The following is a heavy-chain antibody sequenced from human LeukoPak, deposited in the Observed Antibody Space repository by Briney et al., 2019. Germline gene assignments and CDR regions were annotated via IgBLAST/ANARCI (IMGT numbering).Heavy chain of an antibody. J-gene: IGHJ3*02. CDR3: ARLNYGGNPGAFDI. V-gene: IGHV3-21*01. D-gene: IGHD4-23*01. Sequence: GGSLRLSCVVSGFTFSSYAMNWVRQTPGKGLEWVSFISSSSTYIYYADSVKGRFTISRDNAKNSLYLQMNSLRAEDTALYYCARLNYGGNPGAFDIWGQGTMATVSS. CDR2: ISSSSTYI. CDR1: GFTFSSYA.